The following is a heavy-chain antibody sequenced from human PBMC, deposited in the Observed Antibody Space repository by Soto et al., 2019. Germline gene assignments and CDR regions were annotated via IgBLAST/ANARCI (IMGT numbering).Heavy chain of an antibody. J-gene: IGHJ4*02. CDR1: GYTFTNYT. D-gene: IGHD6-13*01. CDR3: ARRSYSRSWDDVDY. Sequence: QVQLVQSGAEVKKPGASVKLSCKASGYTFTNYTIHWVRQAPGQRLELMGWINAGTGHTRFSEKLQGRVSLTRDTSASTAYLDLNSLRFEATGVYYWARRSYSRSWDDVDYWGQGTLVTVSS. CDR2: INAGTGHT. V-gene: IGHV1-3*01.